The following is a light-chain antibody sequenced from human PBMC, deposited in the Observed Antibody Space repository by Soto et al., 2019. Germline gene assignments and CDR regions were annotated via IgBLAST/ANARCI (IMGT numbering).Light chain of an antibody. Sequence: EFVMRQSPATLSVSPGEGATLSCRASQGIGDTLAWYQHKPGQTPRLLIYDTSSRATGIPDRFSGSGSGTDFTLTISRLEPADLAVYYCQQYGSSPTFGGGTKVDI. CDR1: QGIGDT. CDR3: QQYGSSPT. J-gene: IGKJ4*01. CDR2: DTS. V-gene: IGKV3-20*01.